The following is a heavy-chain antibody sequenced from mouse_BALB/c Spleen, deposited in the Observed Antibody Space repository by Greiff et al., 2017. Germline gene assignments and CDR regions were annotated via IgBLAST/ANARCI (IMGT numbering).Heavy chain of an antibody. D-gene: IGHD1-1*01. Sequence: VQLKQSGPELMKPGASVKISCKASGYSFTSYYMHWVKQSHGKSLEWIGYIDPFNGGTSYNQKFKGKATLTVDKSSSTAYMHLSSLTSEDSAVYYCARSDYGSSYPFDYWGQGTTLTVSS. J-gene: IGHJ2*01. V-gene: IGHV1S135*01. CDR3: ARSDYGSSYPFDY. CDR2: IDPFNGGT. CDR1: GYSFTSYY.